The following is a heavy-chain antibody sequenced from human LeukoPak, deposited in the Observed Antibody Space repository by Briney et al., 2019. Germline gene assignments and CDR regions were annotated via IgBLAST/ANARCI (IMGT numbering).Heavy chain of an antibody. V-gene: IGHV3-23*01. CDR3: AIMHGYYDGSGYWIQ. D-gene: IGHD3-22*01. CDR1: GFTFSSYA. J-gene: IGHJ4*02. Sequence: GGSLRLSCAASGFTFSSYAMSWVRQAPGKGLEWVSFISPSADRTSNADSVEGRFTISRDNPRNTLYLQMNSLRDEDTAVYYCAIMHGYYDGSGYWIQWGQGTLVTVSS. CDR2: ISPSADRT.